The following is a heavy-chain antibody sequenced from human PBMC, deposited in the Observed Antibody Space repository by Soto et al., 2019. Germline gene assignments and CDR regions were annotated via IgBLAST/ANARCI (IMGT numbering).Heavy chain of an antibody. CDR3: ATQEVGGSYVYTFDP. CDR1: GGSITSSSYY. J-gene: IGHJ5*02. D-gene: IGHD1-26*01. CDR2: IYYSGST. V-gene: IGHV4-39*01. Sequence: PSETLSLTCTVSGGSITSSSYYWCWIRHPPGKGLEWIGSIYYSGSTYYNPSLKSRVTISVDTSKNQFSLKLSSVTAADTAVYYCATQEVGGSYVYTFDPWGQGTLVTVS.